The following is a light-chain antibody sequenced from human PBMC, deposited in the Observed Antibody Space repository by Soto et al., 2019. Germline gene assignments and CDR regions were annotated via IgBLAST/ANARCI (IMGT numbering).Light chain of an antibody. CDR3: SSYSTSTSPVL. V-gene: IGLV2-14*01. CDR2: DVS. J-gene: IGLJ2*01. CDR1: SSDVGGYDY. Sequence: QSALTQPASVSGSLGQSITISCTGTSSDVGGYDYVSWYQQYPGKAPKLMISDVSNRPSGVSNRFSGSKSGNTASLTVSGLQAEDEADYYCSSYSTSTSPVLFGGGTKLTVL.